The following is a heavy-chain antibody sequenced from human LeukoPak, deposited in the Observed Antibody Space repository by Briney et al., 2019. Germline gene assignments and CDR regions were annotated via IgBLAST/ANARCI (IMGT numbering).Heavy chain of an antibody. D-gene: IGHD6-13*01. CDR3: AKLGSSWLYYYGMDV. V-gene: IGHV3-23*01. J-gene: IGHJ6*02. Sequence: GGSLRLSCAASGFTFSSYAMSWVRQAPGKGLEWVSAISGSGGSTYYADSVKGRFTISRDNSKNTLYLQMNSLRAEDTAVYYCAKLGSSWLYYYGMDVWGQGTTVTVSS. CDR1: GFTFSSYA. CDR2: ISGSGGST.